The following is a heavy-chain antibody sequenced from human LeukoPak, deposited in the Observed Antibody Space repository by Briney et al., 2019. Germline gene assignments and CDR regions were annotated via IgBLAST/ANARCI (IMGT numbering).Heavy chain of an antibody. V-gene: IGHV3-30*02. D-gene: IGHD6-6*01. CDR1: EFTFSSYA. CDR3: AREGHIAARQFDY. J-gene: IGHJ4*02. Sequence: PGGSLRLSCAASEFTFSSYAMHWVRQAPDKGLEWVAFIRYDGSNKYYADSVKGRFTISRDNSKNTLYLQMNSLRAEDTAVYYCAREGHIAARQFDYWGQGTLVTVSS. CDR2: IRYDGSNK.